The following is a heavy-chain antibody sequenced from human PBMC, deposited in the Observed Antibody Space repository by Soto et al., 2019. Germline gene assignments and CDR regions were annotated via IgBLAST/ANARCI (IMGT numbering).Heavy chain of an antibody. CDR3: ARVPTVVTTAYYFDY. D-gene: IGHD4-17*01. V-gene: IGHV3-30-3*01. CDR1: GFTFSSYA. J-gene: IGHJ4*02. CDR2: ISYDGSNK. Sequence: QVQLVESGGGVVQPGRSLRLSCAASGFTFSSYAMHWVRQAPGKGLEWVAVISYDGSNKYYADSVKGRFTISRDNSKSTLYLQMNSLRAEDTAVYYCARVPTVVTTAYYFDYWGQGTLVTVSS.